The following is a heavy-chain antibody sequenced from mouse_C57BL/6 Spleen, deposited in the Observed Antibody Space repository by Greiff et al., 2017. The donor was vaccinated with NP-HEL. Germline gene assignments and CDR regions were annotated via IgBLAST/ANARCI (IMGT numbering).Heavy chain of an antibody. CDR1: GYAFSSSW. CDR2: IYPGDGDT. V-gene: IGHV1-82*01. Sequence: QVQLKESGPELVKPGASVKISCKASGYAFSSSWMNWVKQRPGKGLEWIGRIYPGDGDTNYNGKFKGKATLTADKSSSTAYMQLSSLTSEDSAVYFCARGRTWFAYWGQGTLVTVSA. J-gene: IGHJ3*01. CDR3: ARGRTWFAY.